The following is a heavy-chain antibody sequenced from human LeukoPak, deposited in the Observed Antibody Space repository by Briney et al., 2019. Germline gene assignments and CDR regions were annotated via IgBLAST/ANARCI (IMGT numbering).Heavy chain of an antibody. CDR3: ARALADTAMVDY. CDR1: GGSISSYY. Sequence: SETLSLTCTVSGGSISSYYWSWIRQPPGKGLEWIGYIYYSGSTNYNPSLKSRVTISVDTSKNQFSLKLSSVTAADTAVYYCARALADTAMVDYWGQGTLVTVSS. D-gene: IGHD5-18*01. J-gene: IGHJ4*02. V-gene: IGHV4-59*01. CDR2: IYYSGST.